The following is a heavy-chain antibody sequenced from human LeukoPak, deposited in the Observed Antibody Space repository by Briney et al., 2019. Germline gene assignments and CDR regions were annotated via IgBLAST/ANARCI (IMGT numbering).Heavy chain of an antibody. CDR2: ISSSSSYI. CDR3: ARDRAVRGVGAFDI. Sequence: GGSLRLSCAASGFTFSSYSMNWVRQAPGKGLEWVSSISSSSSYIYFADSVKGRFTISRDNAKNSLYLQMNSLRAEDTAVYYCARDRAVRGVGAFDIWGQGTMVTVSS. D-gene: IGHD3-10*01. V-gene: IGHV3-21*01. CDR1: GFTFSSYS. J-gene: IGHJ3*02.